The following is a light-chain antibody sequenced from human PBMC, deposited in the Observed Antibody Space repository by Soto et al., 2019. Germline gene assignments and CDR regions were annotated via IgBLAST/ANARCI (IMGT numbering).Light chain of an antibody. V-gene: IGKV3-20*01. CDR3: QQYGSSPET. Sequence: EIVLTQSPGTLSLSPGERATLSCRASQSVSSSYLAWYPQKPGQAPRLLIYGASSRATGIPDRLSGSGSGTDFTLTISRLEPEDFAVYYCQQYGSSPETFGQGTKV. CDR2: GAS. J-gene: IGKJ1*01. CDR1: QSVSSSY.